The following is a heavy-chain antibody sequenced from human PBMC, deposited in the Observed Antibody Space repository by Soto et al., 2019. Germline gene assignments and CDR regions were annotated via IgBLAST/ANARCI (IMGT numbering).Heavy chain of an antibody. CDR2: ISWDSGSI. V-gene: IGHV3-9*01. D-gene: IGHD3-16*01. CDR1: GFTFDDYA. CDR3: ARDRIGSPY. Sequence: TGGSLRLSCAASGFTFDDYAMHWVRQAPGKGLEWVSGISWDSGSIIYADSVKGRFIISRDNAKNSLYLQMNSLRAEDTALYYCARDRIGSPYWGQGNMVTVSS. J-gene: IGHJ4*02.